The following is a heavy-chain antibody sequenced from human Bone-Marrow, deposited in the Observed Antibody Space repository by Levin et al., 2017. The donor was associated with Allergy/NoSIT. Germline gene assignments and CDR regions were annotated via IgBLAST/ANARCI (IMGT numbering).Heavy chain of an antibody. V-gene: IGHV4-61*02. CDR1: GGSMTGDYYY. D-gene: IGHD6-13*01. Sequence: PSETLSLTCTVSGGSMTGDYYYWTWIRQPAGKALEWIGRVYTSGDTYYNPSLKSRVTMSVDTSNNQFSLKLSSVTAADTAVYFCAGDSLRSWAYNWFDPWGQGILVTVSS. CDR2: VYTSGDT. CDR3: AGDSLRSWAYNWFDP. J-gene: IGHJ5*02.